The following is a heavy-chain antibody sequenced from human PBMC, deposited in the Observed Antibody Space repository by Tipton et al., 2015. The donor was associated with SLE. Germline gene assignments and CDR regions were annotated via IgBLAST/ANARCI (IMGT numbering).Heavy chain of an antibody. CDR3: ARDPGDSYWDYYYGMDV. Sequence: TLSLTCDVTGFSLSSGYYWGWIRQPPGKGLEWIGNIYYSGNTFYNPSLKSRVTISVDASKNQYSLKLTSVTAADTAVYYCARDPGDSYWDYYYGMDVWGQGTMVTVSS. D-gene: IGHD3-10*01. V-gene: IGHV4-38-2*02. CDR1: GFSLSSGYY. CDR2: IYYSGNT. J-gene: IGHJ6*02.